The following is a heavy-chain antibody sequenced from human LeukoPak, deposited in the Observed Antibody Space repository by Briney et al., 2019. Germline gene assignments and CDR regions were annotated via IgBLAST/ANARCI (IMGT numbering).Heavy chain of an antibody. D-gene: IGHD6-13*01. CDR3: ARDVASSSWDAYFDY. Sequence: GGSLRLSCAASGFTFSSYWMSWVRQAPGKGLEWVANIKQDGSEKYYVDSVKGRFTIYRDNAKNSLYLQMNSLRAEDTAVYYCARDVASSSWDAYFDYWGQGTLVTVSS. CDR2: IKQDGSEK. J-gene: IGHJ4*02. CDR1: GFTFSSYW. V-gene: IGHV3-7*01.